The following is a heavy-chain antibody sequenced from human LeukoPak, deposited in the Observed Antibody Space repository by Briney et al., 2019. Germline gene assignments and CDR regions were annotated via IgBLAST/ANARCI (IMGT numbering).Heavy chain of an antibody. V-gene: IGHV1-18*01. Sequence: SVKVSCKAYGNTFTSDGISWVRQAPGQGVEWMGWISAYNGNQHYAQKHQGRLPLTRETSTKAAYVDLGSLRSDDTKVYYGARESYSGSYYFWGQGTLDTVS. D-gene: IGHD1-26*01. CDR1: GNTFTSDG. CDR2: ISAYNGNQ. J-gene: IGHJ4*02. CDR3: ARESYSGSYYF.